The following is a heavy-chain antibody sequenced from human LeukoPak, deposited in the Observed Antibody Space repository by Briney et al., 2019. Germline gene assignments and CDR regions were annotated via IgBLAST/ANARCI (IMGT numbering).Heavy chain of an antibody. CDR3: AKPRVRFLEWLLYRGVDAFDI. D-gene: IGHD3-3*01. CDR1: GFTFSSYA. V-gene: IGHV3-23*01. CDR2: ISGSGGST. Sequence: PGGSLRLSCAASGFTFSSYAMSWVRQAPGKGLEWVSAISGSGGSTYYADSVEGRFTISRDNSKNTLYLQMNSLRAEDTAVYYCAKPRVRFLEWLLYRGVDAFDIWGQGTMVTVSS. J-gene: IGHJ3*02.